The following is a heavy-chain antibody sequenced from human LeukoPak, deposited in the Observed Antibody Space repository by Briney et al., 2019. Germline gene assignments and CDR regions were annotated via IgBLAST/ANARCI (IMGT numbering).Heavy chain of an antibody. CDR2: IGGSGGTT. CDR3: AKADGDYSLPDY. Sequence: GGSLRLSCAASGFTFCSYAMSWVRQAPGKGLECVSVIGGSGGTTYYADAVNGRFPISRDNSNNTLYLQMNSLRAEHTAVYQCAKADGDYSLPDYWGQETLVSVSS. CDR1: GFTFCSYA. J-gene: IGHJ4*02. V-gene: IGHV3-23*01. D-gene: IGHD4-17*01.